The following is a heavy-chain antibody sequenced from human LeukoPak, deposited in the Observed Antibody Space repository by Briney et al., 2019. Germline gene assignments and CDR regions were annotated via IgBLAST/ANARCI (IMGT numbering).Heavy chain of an antibody. CDR1: GYTFTSYD. CDR2: MNPNSGNT. V-gene: IGHV1-8*01. CDR3: ASALRSSSWYNGAFDI. D-gene: IGHD6-13*01. Sequence: VASVKVSCKASGYTFTSYDINWVRQATGQGLEWMGWMNPNSGNTGYAQKFQGRVTMTRNTSISTAYMELSSLRSEDTAVYYCASALRSSSWYNGAFDIWGQGTMVTVSS. J-gene: IGHJ3*02.